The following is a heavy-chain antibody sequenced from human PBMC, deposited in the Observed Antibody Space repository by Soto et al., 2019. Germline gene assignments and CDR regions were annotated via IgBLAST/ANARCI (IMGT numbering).Heavy chain of an antibody. J-gene: IGHJ3*01. CDR3: ARSLPGTYGAFDL. CDR2: ISGDGSST. D-gene: IGHD1-7*01. CDR1: EFTFRSYW. V-gene: IGHV3-74*01. Sequence: GSLRLSCAASEFTFRSYWMHWVRQSPGKELVWVSRISGDGSSTTYADSVRGRFTISRDNAKNTVYLQMDSLRAEDTAVYYCARSLPGTYGAFDLWGQGTMVTVSS.